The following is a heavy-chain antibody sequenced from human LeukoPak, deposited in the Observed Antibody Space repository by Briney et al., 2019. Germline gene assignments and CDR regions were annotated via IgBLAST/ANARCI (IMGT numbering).Heavy chain of an antibody. CDR2: IYYNGTT. CDR1: GGSISSYY. D-gene: IGHD3-10*01. V-gene: IGHV4-59*01. J-gene: IGHJ4*02. Sequence: SETLSLTCTVSGGSISSYYWSWIRQPPGKGLEWIGYIYYNGTTNYNPSLKSRLTISVDTSKNQFSLKLTSVTAADTAVYYCARRTGTYFDSWGQGTLVTVSS. CDR3: ARRTGTYFDS.